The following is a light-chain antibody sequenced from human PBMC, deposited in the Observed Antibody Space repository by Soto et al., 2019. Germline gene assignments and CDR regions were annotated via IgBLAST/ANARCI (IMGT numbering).Light chain of an antibody. V-gene: IGKV1D-12*01. J-gene: IGKJ4*01. CDR2: AAF. CDR3: QQTISFPLT. CDR1: QDISSW. Sequence: DIQMTQSPSAVSASVGDRVTITCRASQDISSWLAWYQQKPGEAPKVLIYAAFSLESGVPSRLSGSGSGTDFTLTISSLQPEDFATYYCQQTISFPLTFGGGTKVEI.